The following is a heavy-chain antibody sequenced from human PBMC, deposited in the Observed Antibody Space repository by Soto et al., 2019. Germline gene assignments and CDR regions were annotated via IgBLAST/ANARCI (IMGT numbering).Heavy chain of an antibody. D-gene: IGHD1-26*01. CDR3: ARVVGATRFYFDY. V-gene: IGHV3-21*01. Sequence: NPGGSLRLSCAASGFTFSSYSMNWVRQAPGKGLEWVSSISSSSSYIYYADSVKGRFTISRDNAKNSLYLQMNSLRAEDTAVYYCARVVGATRFYFDYWGQGTLVTVSS. CDR2: ISSSSSYI. J-gene: IGHJ4*02. CDR1: GFTFSSYS.